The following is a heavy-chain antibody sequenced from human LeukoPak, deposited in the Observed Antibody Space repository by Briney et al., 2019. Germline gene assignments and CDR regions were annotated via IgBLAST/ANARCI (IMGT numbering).Heavy chain of an antibody. CDR3: ARAYCSSTSCPYGMDV. CDR2: IWYDGSNK. CDR1: GFTFSSYA. Sequence: PGRSLRLSCAASGFTFSSYAMHWVRQAPGKGLEWVAVIWYDGSNKYYADSVKGRFTISRDNSKNTLYLQMNSLRAEGTAVYYCARAYCSSTSCPYGMDVWGQGTTVTVSS. V-gene: IGHV3-33*08. J-gene: IGHJ6*02. D-gene: IGHD2-2*01.